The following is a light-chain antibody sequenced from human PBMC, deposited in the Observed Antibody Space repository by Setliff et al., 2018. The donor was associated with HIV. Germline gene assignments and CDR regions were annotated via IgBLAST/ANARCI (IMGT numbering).Light chain of an antibody. J-gene: IGLJ1*01. V-gene: IGLV2-14*03. CDR2: DVS. CDR1: SSDVGGYNH. Sequence: QSVLTQPASVSGSPGQSITISCSGSSSDVGGYNHVSWYQQHPGKAPKVMIYDVSNRPLGVSNRFSGSKSDNTASLTISGLQAEDEADYYCQSYDNRLSEEVFGTGTKVTVL. CDR3: QSYDNRLSEEV.